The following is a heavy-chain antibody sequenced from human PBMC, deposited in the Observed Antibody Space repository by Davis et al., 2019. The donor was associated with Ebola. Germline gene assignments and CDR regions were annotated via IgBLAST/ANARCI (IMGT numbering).Heavy chain of an antibody. V-gene: IGHV3-23*01. J-gene: IGHJ6*03. CDR3: VKFDYYYMDV. Sequence: GESLKISCAASGFIFNHYAMNWVRQAPGKGLEWVSGISGGASSTYYADSVKGRFTISRDNSKNTLYLQMSSLRAEDTAVYYCVKFDYYYMDVWGKGTTVTVSS. CDR1: GFIFNHYA. CDR2: ISGGASST.